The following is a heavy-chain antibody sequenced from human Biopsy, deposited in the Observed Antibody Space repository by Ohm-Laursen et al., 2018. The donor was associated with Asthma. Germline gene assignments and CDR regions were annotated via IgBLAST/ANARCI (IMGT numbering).Heavy chain of an antibody. D-gene: IGHD1-7*01. CDR2: IIPIFGTA. V-gene: IGHV1-69*01. Sequence: SSVKVSCKVSGGTFSSYAISWVRQAPGQGLEWMGGIIPIFGTANYAQKFQGRVTITADESTSTAYMELSSLRSEDTAVYYCARDPHNSYLAPLRTKFNYYYYGMDVWGQGTTVTVSS. CDR1: GGTFSSYA. J-gene: IGHJ6*02. CDR3: ARDPHNSYLAPLRTKFNYYYYGMDV.